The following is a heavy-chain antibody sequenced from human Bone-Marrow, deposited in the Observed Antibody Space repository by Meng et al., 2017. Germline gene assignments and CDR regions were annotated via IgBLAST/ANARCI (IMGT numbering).Heavy chain of an antibody. J-gene: IGHJ4*02. CDR1: GGTFSNAW. Sequence: GQLWECGGGLVKPGGSLRLSCVASGGTFSNAWMSWVRQAPGRGLEWVARIKSKTDGETPDYAAPVKGRFTISRDDSKNTLYLQMHSLKTEDTAVYYCNWNDFGDYWGQGALVTVSS. D-gene: IGHD1-1*01. V-gene: IGHV3-15*01. CDR2: IKSKTDGETP. CDR3: NWNDFGDY.